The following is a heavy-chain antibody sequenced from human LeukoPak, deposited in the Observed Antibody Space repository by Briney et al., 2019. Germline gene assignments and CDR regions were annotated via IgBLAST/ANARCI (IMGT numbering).Heavy chain of an antibody. J-gene: IGHJ4*02. CDR2: INHSGST. D-gene: IGHD3-10*01. V-gene: IGHV4-34*01. CDR3: ARSSITMVRGFDY. CDR1: GGSFSGYY. Sequence: SETLSLTCAVYGGSFSGYYWSWIRQPPGKGLEWIGEINHSGSTNYNPPLKSRVTISVDTSENQFSLKLSSVTAADTAVYYCARSSITMVRGFDYWGQGTLVTVSS.